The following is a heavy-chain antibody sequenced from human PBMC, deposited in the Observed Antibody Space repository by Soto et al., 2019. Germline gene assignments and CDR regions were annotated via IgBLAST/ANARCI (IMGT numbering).Heavy chain of an antibody. CDR1: GWSFSGYY. CDR2: INHSGAT. Sequence: SETLSLTCAVYGWSFSGYYWTWIRQPPGKGLEWIGEINHSGATKYNPSLKSRVTMSEDTSKKQFSLKLSSVTAADTAVYFCARRRYSTSPVWFDYWGQGTPAAVPS. V-gene: IGHV4-34*01. D-gene: IGHD6-13*01. CDR3: ARRRYSTSPVWFDY. J-gene: IGHJ4*02.